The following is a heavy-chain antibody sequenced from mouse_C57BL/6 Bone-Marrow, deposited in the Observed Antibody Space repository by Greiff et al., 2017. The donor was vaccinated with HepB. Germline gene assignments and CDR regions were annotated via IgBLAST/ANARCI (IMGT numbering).Heavy chain of an antibody. J-gene: IGHJ2*01. Sequence: VQLQQSGAELVRPGASVKLSCTASGFNINDDSMHWVKQRPEQGLEWIGWIDTENGYTEYASKFQGKATIPADTSSNNAYLQLSSLASEDTAVYCYTPLTPFYFDYWGPGTTLTVSS. CDR3: TPLTPFYFDY. CDR1: GFNINDDS. CDR2: IDTENGYT. V-gene: IGHV14-4*01.